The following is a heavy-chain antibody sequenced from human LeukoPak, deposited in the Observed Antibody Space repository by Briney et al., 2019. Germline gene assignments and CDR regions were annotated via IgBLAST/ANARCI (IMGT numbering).Heavy chain of an antibody. CDR3: ARAGSSPGYFDY. Sequence: SETLSLTCAVYGGSFSGDFWSWIRQSPGKGLEWIGEIKHDGSTTYNPSLESRVTMSVDTSTNQISLEMTSVTAADTAVYYCARAGSSPGYFDYWGQGTLVTVSS. D-gene: IGHD3-10*01. J-gene: IGHJ4*02. CDR1: GGSFSGDF. V-gene: IGHV4-34*01. CDR2: IKHDGST.